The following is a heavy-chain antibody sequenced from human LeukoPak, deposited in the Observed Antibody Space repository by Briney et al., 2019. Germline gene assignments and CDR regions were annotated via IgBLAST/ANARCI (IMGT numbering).Heavy chain of an antibody. V-gene: IGHV3-30-3*01. CDR2: ISYDGSNK. D-gene: IGHD6-6*01. Sequence: GGSLRLSCAASGFTFSSYAMHWVRQAPGKGLEWVAVISYDGSNKYYADSVKGRFTISRDNSKNTLYLQMNSLRAEDTAVYYCARAIAYSSSGIDYWGQGTLVTVSS. CDR1: GFTFSSYA. CDR3: ARAIAYSSSGIDY. J-gene: IGHJ4*02.